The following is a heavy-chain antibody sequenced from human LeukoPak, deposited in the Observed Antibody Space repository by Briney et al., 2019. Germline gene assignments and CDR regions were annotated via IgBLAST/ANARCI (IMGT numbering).Heavy chain of an antibody. Sequence: SETLSLTCAVYGGSFSNYYWSWIRQPPGKGLEWIGEINHSGSTNYNTSLESRVTISVDTSKNQFSLKLSSVTAADTAVYYCARGRVGATEISYYYYMDVWGKGTTVTVSS. V-gene: IGHV4-34*01. J-gene: IGHJ6*03. CDR2: INHSGST. D-gene: IGHD1-26*01. CDR1: GGSFSNYY. CDR3: ARGRVGATEISYYYYMDV.